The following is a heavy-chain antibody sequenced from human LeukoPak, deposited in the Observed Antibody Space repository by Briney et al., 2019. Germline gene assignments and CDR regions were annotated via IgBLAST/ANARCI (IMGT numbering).Heavy chain of an antibody. CDR3: ARARAAAGRRVRYYYYYYMDV. J-gene: IGHJ6*03. CDR1: GGSISSYY. V-gene: IGHV4-59*01. D-gene: IGHD6-13*01. CDR2: IYYSGST. Sequence: SETLSLTCTVSGGSISSYYWSWIRQPPGKGLEWIGYIYYSGSTNYNPSLKSRVTISVDTSKNQFSLKLSSVTAADTAVYYCARARAAAGRRVRYYYYYYMDVWGKGTTVTVSS.